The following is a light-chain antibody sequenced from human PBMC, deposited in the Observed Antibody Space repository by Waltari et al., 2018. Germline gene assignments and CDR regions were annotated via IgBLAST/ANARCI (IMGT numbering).Light chain of an antibody. J-gene: IGLJ3*02. CDR2: DVN. V-gene: IGLV2-23*02. Sequence: QSALTQTAAVSGSPGQSITISCTGTTSDVGKYNLVSWYQQHPGKAPTLIIYDVNKRPSGVSTRFAGSKSGNTASLTISGLQAADEAEYYCCSYAGSAISVFGGGTKLTVL. CDR1: TSDVGKYNL. CDR3: CSYAGSAISV.